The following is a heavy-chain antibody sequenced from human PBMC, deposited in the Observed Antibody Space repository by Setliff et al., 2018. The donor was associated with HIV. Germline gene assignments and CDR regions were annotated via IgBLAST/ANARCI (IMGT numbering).Heavy chain of an antibody. V-gene: IGHV4-31*11. J-gene: IGHJ3*02. CDR2: IHYSGST. CDR1: GGSINCGGYY. Sequence: LSLTCAVSGGSINCGGYYWTWIRQHPGMGLEWIGYIHYSGSTYYNPSLKSRVTISVDTSKNQFSLKLSSVTAADTAVYYCARRGDSSSYLYAFEIWGQGTMVTVSS. CDR3: ARRGDSSSYLYAFEI. D-gene: IGHD3-22*01.